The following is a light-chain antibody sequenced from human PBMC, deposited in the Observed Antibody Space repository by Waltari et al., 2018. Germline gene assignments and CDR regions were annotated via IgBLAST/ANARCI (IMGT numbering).Light chain of an antibody. CDR1: QNINSF. J-gene: IGKJ4*01. CDR3: QEIYSTPSLT. Sequence: IQMTQSPSSLSASVGDRVTITCRASQNINSFLNWYQQKPGKAPKLLIYAASNLESGVPSRFSGSGSGTDFTLTISSLQPADFATYYCQEIYSTPSLTFGGGTTVEIK. CDR2: AAS. V-gene: IGKV1-39*01.